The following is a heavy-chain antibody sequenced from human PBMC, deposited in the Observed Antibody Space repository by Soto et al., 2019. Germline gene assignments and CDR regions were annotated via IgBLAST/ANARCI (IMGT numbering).Heavy chain of an antibody. CDR2: IKEDGSEK. CDR3: ARAPGIGADGTPHY. CDR1: GFTFSSYW. V-gene: IGHV3-7*01. Sequence: PGGSLRLSCAASGFTFSSYWMSWVRQAPGKGLEWVANIKEDGSEKYYVDSVKGRFTISRDNAKNSLYLQMNSLRAEDTAVFYCARAPGIGADGTPHYWGQGTLVTVSS. D-gene: IGHD6-13*01. J-gene: IGHJ4*02.